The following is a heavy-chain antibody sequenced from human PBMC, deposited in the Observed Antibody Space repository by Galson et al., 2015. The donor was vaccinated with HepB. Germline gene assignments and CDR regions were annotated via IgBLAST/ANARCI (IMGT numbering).Heavy chain of an antibody. Sequence: PALVKPTQTLTLTCTFSGFSLSTSGMCVSWIRQPPGKALEWLARIDWDDDKYYSTSLKTRLTISKDTSKNQVVLTMTNMDPVDTATYYCARILPRGGYCSGGSCSDAFDIWGQGTMVTVSS. CDR1: GFSLSTSGMC. CDR3: ARILPRGGYCSGGSCSDAFDI. D-gene: IGHD2-15*01. J-gene: IGHJ3*02. V-gene: IGHV2-70*11. CDR2: IDWDDDK.